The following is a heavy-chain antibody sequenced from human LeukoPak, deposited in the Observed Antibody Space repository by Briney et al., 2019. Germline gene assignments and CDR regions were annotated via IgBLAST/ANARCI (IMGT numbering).Heavy chain of an antibody. V-gene: IGHV1-69*04. J-gene: IGHJ6*02. CDR1: GGTFSSYA. CDR3: ASPRYYYYGMDV. Sequence: GASVKVSCKASGGTFSSYAISWVRQAPGQGLEWMGRIIPILGIANYAQKFQGRVTITADKSTSTACMELSSLRSEDTAVYYCASPRYYYYGMDVWGQGTTVTVSS. CDR2: IIPILGIA.